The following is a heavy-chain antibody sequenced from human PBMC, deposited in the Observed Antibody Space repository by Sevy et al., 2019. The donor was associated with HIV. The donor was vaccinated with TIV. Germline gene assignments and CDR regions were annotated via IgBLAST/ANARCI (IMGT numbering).Heavy chain of an antibody. CDR2: ISSSGSGT. CDR1: GFTFSGSA. J-gene: IGHJ6*02. D-gene: IGHD3-3*01. CDR3: VKDSIFYDSSSGYRPFYYYGMDV. V-gene: IGHV3-64D*09. Sequence: GGSLRLSCSASGFTFSGSALHWVRQAPGKGLEYVSVISSSGSGTYYAESVKGRFTISRDNSKNTLYLQMRSLRTEDTAVYYCVKDSIFYDSSSGYRPFYYYGMDVWGQGTSVIVSS.